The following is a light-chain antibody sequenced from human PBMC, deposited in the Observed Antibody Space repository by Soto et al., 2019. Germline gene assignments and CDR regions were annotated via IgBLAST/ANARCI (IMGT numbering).Light chain of an antibody. J-gene: IGKJ4*01. CDR2: WAS. Sequence: DIVMTQSPDSLAVSLGERATIYCMSSQSVLYTSNNKIYLAWYQQKPGQPPKLLIYWASTRESGVPDRFSGSGSGTDFTLTISSLQAEDVAVYYCQQYYSVPPTFGGGTRMEIK. CDR3: QQYYSVPPT. CDR1: QSVLYTSNNKIY. V-gene: IGKV4-1*01.